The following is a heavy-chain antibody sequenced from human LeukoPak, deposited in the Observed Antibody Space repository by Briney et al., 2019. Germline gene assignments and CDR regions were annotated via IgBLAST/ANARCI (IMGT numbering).Heavy chain of an antibody. D-gene: IGHD3-10*01. Sequence: GGSGRLSCAAYGFSFSSYAMNWVRQAPGKGLEWVSIIFGNGDTTYYADSVKGRFTVSRDNSKDTLYLQMNDLRPDDTAIYYCAKRNTMVRGGPCFDYWGQGLLVTVSS. CDR2: IFGNGDTT. CDR3: AKRNTMVRGGPCFDY. CDR1: GFSFSSYA. J-gene: IGHJ4*02. V-gene: IGHV3-23*01.